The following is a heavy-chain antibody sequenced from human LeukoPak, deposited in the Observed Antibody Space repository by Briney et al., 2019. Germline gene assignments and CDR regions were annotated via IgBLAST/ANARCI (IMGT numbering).Heavy chain of an antibody. CDR1: GGSISSYY. Sequence: SETLSLTCTVSGGSISSYYWSWIRQPPGKGLEWIGYIYTSGSTNYNPSLKSRVTISVDTSKNQFSLKLSSVTAADTAVYYCARQGWSGYYSWIAIDYWGQGTLVTVSS. J-gene: IGHJ4*02. D-gene: IGHD3-3*01. V-gene: IGHV4-4*09. CDR3: ARQGWSGYYSWIAIDY. CDR2: IYTSGST.